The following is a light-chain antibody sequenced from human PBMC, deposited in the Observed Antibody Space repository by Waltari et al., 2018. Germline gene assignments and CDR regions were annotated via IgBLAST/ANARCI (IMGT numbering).Light chain of an antibody. V-gene: IGLV1-44*01. CDR2: HNN. CDR3: AVWDDSLNGWM. Sequence: QAVVTKSPSASGPPGQRVTILCSGSRSKIGRKTVNWYQHLQGTAPKLLKQHNNQRPSGVPDRFSGSKSDTSASLAISGLQSEDEAEYYCAVWDDSLNGWMFGGGTKLTVL. CDR1: RSKIGRKT. J-gene: IGLJ3*02.